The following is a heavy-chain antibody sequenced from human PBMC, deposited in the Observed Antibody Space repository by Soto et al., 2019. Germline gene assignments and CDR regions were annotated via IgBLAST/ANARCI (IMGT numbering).Heavy chain of an antibody. CDR1: GFTFSSYA. CDR2: ISYDGSNK. J-gene: IGHJ6*02. D-gene: IGHD6-19*01. Sequence: QVQLVESGGGVVQPGRSLRLSCAAAGFTFSSYAMHWVRQAPGKGLEWVAVISYDGSNKYYADSVKGRFTISRDNSKNTLYLLMNSRRAEDTAVYYCAREVPGIAGAGAALRTNPTTLYYYYGMDVWGQGTTVTVSS. CDR3: AREVPGIAGAGAALRTNPTTLYYYYGMDV. V-gene: IGHV3-30-3*01.